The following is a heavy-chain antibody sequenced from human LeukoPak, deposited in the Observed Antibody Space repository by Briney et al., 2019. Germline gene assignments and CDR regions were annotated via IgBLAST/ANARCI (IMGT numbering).Heavy chain of an antibody. CDR2: ISWNSGSI. D-gene: IGHD3-10*01. Sequence: GGSLRLSCAASGFTFDDYAMHWVRQAPGKGLEWVSGISWNSGSIGYADSVKGRFTISRDNAKNSLYLQMNSLRAEDTALYYCAKGSDGSGRSRFQHWGQGTLVTVSS. J-gene: IGHJ1*01. V-gene: IGHV3-9*01. CDR1: GFTFDDYA. CDR3: AKGSDGSGRSRFQH.